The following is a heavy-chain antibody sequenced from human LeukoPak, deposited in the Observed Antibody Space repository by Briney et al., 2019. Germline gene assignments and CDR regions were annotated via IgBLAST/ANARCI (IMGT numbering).Heavy chain of an antibody. D-gene: IGHD1-26*01. CDR3: ATPSSGRGGEYFDY. CDR1: GGSISSSNW. Sequence: SETLSLTCAVSGGSISSSNWWSWVRQPPGKGLEWIGEIYHSGCTNYNPSLKSRVTISVDTSKNQFSLKLSSVTAADTAVYYCATPSSGRGGEYFDYWGQGTLVTVSS. J-gene: IGHJ4*02. CDR2: IYHSGCT. V-gene: IGHV4-4*02.